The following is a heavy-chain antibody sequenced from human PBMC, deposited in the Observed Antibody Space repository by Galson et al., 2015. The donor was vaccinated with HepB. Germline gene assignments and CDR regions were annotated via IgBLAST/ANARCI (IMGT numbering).Heavy chain of an antibody. D-gene: IGHD6-13*01. Sequence: SVKVSCKASGLTFTSSAVQWVRQARGQRLEWIGWIVVGSGNTNYAQKFQERVTITRDMSTSTAYMELSSLRSEDTAVYYCAASAAPEFDAFDIWGQGTTVTVSS. J-gene: IGHJ3*02. CDR3: AASAAPEFDAFDI. CDR1: GLTFTSSA. V-gene: IGHV1-58*01. CDR2: IVVGSGNT.